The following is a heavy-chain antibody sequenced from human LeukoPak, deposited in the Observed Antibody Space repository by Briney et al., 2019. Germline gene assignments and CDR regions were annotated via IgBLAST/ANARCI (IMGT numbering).Heavy chain of an antibody. CDR1: GFTLGSYT. Sequence: DPGGSLRLSCAASGFTLGSYTMNWVRQAPGKGLEWVSYISSSSSTIQYADSVKGRFTISRDNAENSLYLQMNSLGVEDTAVYYCASGDFWSGYAMDVWGKGTTVTVSS. CDR2: ISSSSSTI. J-gene: IGHJ6*03. CDR3: ASGDFWSGYAMDV. V-gene: IGHV3-48*01. D-gene: IGHD3-3*01.